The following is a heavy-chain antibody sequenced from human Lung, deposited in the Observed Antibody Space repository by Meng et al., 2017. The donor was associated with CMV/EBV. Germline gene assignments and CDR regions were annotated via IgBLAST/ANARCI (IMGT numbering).Heavy chain of an antibody. CDR2: ISSSSSYI. Sequence: GGSLRLXCAASGFTFSTYTINWVRQAPGKGLEWVSCISSSSSYIYYADSVKGRFTISRDNAKNSVYLQMDSLRADDTAVYYCARARVFYAMDVWGKGNTV. V-gene: IGHV3-21*01. CDR3: ARARVFYAMDV. CDR1: GFTFSTYT. J-gene: IGHJ6*04.